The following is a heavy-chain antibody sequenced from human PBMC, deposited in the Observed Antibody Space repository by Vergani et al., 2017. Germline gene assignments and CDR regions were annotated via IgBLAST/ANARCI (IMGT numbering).Heavy chain of an antibody. V-gene: IGHV3-64*01. CDR1: GFTFSSYA. J-gene: IGHJ6*02. CDR3: AKGGSRLLWFGESDRYYYGMDV. CDR2: ISSNGGST. Sequence: EVQLVESGGGLVQPGGSLRLSCAASGFTFSSYAMHWVRQAPGKGLEYVSAISSNGGSTYYAKSVKGRFTISRDNSKNTLYLQMNSLRAEDTAVYYCAKGGSRLLWFGESDRYYYGMDVWGQGTTVTVSS. D-gene: IGHD3-10*01.